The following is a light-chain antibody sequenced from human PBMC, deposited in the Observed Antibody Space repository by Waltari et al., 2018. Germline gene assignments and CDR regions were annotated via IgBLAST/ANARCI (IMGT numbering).Light chain of an antibody. CDR3: QKYNSAPRT. CDR2: AAS. V-gene: IGKV1-39*01. Sequence: DIDMTQSPSSLSASVGDRVPITCRASQSISGYLHWYQQKPGRAPRLLIFAASNLQSGVPSRFSGSGSGTDFTLTISSLQPEDVATYYCQKYNSAPRTFGQGTKVEIK. J-gene: IGKJ1*01. CDR1: QSISGY.